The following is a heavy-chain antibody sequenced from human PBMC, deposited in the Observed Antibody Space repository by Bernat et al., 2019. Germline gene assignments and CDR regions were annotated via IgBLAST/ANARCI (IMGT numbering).Heavy chain of an antibody. Sequence: QVQLVQSGAEVKKPGSSVKVSCKASGGTFSSYTISWVRQAPGQGLEWMGRIIPILGIANYAQKFQGRVTITADKSTRTAYMELSSLRSEDTAVYYCARDRWAGWEYGMDVWGQGTTVTVSS. CDR2: IIPILGIA. D-gene: IGHD1-26*01. CDR3: ARDRWAGWEYGMDV. CDR1: GGTFSSYT. J-gene: IGHJ6*02. V-gene: IGHV1-69*08.